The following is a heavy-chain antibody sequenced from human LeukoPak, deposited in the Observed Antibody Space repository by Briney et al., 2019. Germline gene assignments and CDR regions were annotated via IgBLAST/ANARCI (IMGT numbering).Heavy chain of an antibody. V-gene: IGHV3-30-3*01. CDR3: ARDQLSATSSSWRFEYFQH. D-gene: IGHD6-13*01. J-gene: IGHJ1*01. CDR2: ISYDGSNK. Sequence: GGSLRLSCAASGFTFSSYAMHWVRQAPGKGLEWVAVISYDGSNKYYADSVKGRFTISRDNSKNTLYLQMNSLRAEDTAVYYCARDQLSATSSSWRFEYFQHWGQGTLVTVSS. CDR1: GFTFSSYA.